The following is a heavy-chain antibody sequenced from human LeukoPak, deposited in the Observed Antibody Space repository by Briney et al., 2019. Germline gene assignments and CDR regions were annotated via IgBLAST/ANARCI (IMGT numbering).Heavy chain of an antibody. Sequence: GGSLRLSCAASGFTYSSYAMSWVRQAPEKGLEWVSTTSGGSTYYADSVKGRFTISRDNSKSTLYLQMNSLRAEDTAVYYCAKGDCSSTTCSGFYGMDVWGRGTTVTVS. D-gene: IGHD2-2*01. V-gene: IGHV3-23*01. CDR1: GFTYSSYA. CDR2: TSGGST. CDR3: AKGDCSSTTCSGFYGMDV. J-gene: IGHJ6*04.